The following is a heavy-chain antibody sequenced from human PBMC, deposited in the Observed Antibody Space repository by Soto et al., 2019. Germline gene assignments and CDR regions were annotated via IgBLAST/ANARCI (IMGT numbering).Heavy chain of an antibody. Sequence: GGSLRLSCAASGFTFSSYAMHWVRQAPGKGLEWVAVISYDGSNKYYADSVKGRFTISRDNSKNTLYLQMNSLRAEDTAVYYCAANPGYDFWSGYLNWFDPWGQGTLVTVSS. CDR2: ISYDGSNK. CDR1: GFTFSSYA. V-gene: IGHV3-30-3*01. D-gene: IGHD3-3*01. J-gene: IGHJ5*02. CDR3: AANPGYDFWSGYLNWFDP.